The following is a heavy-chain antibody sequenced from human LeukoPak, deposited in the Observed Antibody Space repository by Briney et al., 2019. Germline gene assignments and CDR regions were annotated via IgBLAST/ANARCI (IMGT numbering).Heavy chain of an antibody. CDR3: AKEGPYYYDSSGYLDY. D-gene: IGHD3-22*01. Sequence: PSQTLSLTCTVSGGSISSGGYYWSWIRQHPGKGLEWIGYIYYSGSTYYNPSLKSRVTISVDTSKNQFSLKLSSVTAADTAVYYCAKEGPYYYDSSGYLDYWGQGTLVTVSS. CDR1: GGSISSGGYY. J-gene: IGHJ4*02. CDR2: IYYSGST. V-gene: IGHV4-31*03.